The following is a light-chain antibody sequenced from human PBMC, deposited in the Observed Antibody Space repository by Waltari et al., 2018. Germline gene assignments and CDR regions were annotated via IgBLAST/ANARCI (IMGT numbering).Light chain of an antibody. V-gene: IGLV2-14*01. CDR1: SSDVGGYNY. CDR2: DVS. J-gene: IGLJ2*01. CDR3: SSYTSSSTGV. Sequence: QSALTQPASVSGSPGQSITISCTGTSSDVGGYNYVSWYQPHPGKAPKLMIYDVSNRPSGVSNRFSGSKSGNTASLTISGLQAEDEADYYCSSYTSSSTGVFGGGTKLTVL.